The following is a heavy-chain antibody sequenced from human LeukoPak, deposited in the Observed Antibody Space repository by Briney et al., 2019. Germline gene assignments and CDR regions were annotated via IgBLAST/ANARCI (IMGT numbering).Heavy chain of an antibody. CDR2: INHSGST. V-gene: IGHV4-34*01. Sequence: SETLSLTCAVYGGSFGGYYWSWIRQPPGKGLEWIGEINHSGSTNYDPSLKSRVTISVDTSKNQFSLKLSSVTAADTAVYYCARFNSYSSGWYVGSSFDYWGQGTLVTVSS. D-gene: IGHD6-19*01. CDR3: ARFNSYSSGWYVGSSFDY. CDR1: GGSFGGYY. J-gene: IGHJ4*02.